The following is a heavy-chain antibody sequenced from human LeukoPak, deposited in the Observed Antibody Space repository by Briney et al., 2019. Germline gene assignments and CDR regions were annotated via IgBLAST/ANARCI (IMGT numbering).Heavy chain of an antibody. D-gene: IGHD3-10*01. V-gene: IGHV4-39*07. J-gene: IGHJ5*01. CDR1: GGSISSSSYY. CDR3: VRGNYNWFDS. CDR2: IYYSGST. Sequence: SETLSLTCTVSGGSISSSSYYWGWIRQPPGKGLEWIGSIYYSGSTYYNPSLKSRVTISVDTSKNKFSLKVSSVTAADTAVYYCVRGNYNWFDSWGQGTLVTVSS.